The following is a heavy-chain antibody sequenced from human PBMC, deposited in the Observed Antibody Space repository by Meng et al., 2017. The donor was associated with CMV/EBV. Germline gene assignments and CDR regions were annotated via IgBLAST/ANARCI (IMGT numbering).Heavy chain of an antibody. J-gene: IGHJ4*02. Sequence: VLLVEAGGGVVQPGGSLRLSCAASGFTFSSYGMHWVRQAPGKGLEWVAFIRYDGSNKYYADSVKGRFTISRDNSKNTLYLQMNSLRAEDTAVYYCAKEDGSGSYSIDYWGQGTLVTVSS. CDR3: AKEDGSGSYSIDY. V-gene: IGHV3-30*02. D-gene: IGHD3-10*01. CDR1: GFTFSSYG. CDR2: IRYDGSNK.